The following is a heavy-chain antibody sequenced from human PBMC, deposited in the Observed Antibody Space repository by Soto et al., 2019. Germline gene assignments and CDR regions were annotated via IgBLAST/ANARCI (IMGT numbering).Heavy chain of an antibody. CDR2: IYYSGST. CDR1: GGSISSGDYY. V-gene: IGHV4-30-4*01. CDR3: ARDGITSGGARHFDY. Sequence: SETLSLTCTVSGGSISSGDYYWSWIRQPPGKGMEWIGYIYYSGSTYYNPSIKSRVTISVDTSKNQFSLKLSTVTAADTAEYYFARDGITSGGARHFDYWGQGTLVTVSS. J-gene: IGHJ4*02. D-gene: IGHD2-8*02.